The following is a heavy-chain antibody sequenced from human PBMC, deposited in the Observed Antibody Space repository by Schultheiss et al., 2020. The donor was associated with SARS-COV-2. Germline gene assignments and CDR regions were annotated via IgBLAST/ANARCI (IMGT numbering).Heavy chain of an antibody. CDR2: ISWNSGSI. CDR1: GFTFDDYA. Sequence: GGSLRLSCAASGFTFDDYAMHWVRQAPGKGLEWVSGISWNSGSIGYADSVKGRFTISRDNAKNSLYLQMNSLRAEDTAVYYCARGPYYYYGMDVWGQGTTVTVSS. CDR3: ARGPYYYYGMDV. V-gene: IGHV3-9*01. J-gene: IGHJ6*02.